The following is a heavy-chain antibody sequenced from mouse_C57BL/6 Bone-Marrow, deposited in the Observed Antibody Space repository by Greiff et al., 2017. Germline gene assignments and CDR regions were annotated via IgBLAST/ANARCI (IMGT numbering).Heavy chain of an antibody. Sequence: QVQLKESGPGLVAPSQSLSITCTVSGFSLTSYGVDWVRQPPGKGLEWLGVIWGGGSTHYNSALMSRLSISKDNSKSQVFLKINSLQTDDTAMYYWAKHIITTVVRHWYFDVWGTGTTVTVSS. V-gene: IGHV2-9*01. CDR1: GFSLTSYG. CDR2: IWGGGST. CDR3: AKHIITTVVRHWYFDV. D-gene: IGHD1-1*01. J-gene: IGHJ1*03.